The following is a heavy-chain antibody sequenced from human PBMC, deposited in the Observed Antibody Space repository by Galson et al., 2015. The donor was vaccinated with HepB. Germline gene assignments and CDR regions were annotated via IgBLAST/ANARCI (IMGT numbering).Heavy chain of an antibody. V-gene: IGHV3-48*04. Sequence: SLRLSCAASGFTFSSYSMNWVRQAPGKGLEWVSYISSSSSTIYYADSVEGRFTISRDNAKNSLYLQMNSLRAEDTAVYYCARGARGYYDSSGYYGDYWGQGTLVTVSS. J-gene: IGHJ4*02. CDR1: GFTFSSYS. CDR2: ISSSSSTI. D-gene: IGHD3-22*01. CDR3: ARGARGYYDSSGYYGDY.